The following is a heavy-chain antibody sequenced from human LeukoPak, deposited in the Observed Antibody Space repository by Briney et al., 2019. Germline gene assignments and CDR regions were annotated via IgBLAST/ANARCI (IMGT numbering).Heavy chain of an antibody. CDR1: GFTFSSYD. CDR3: ARVGREEQFDY. Sequence: GGSLRLSCAASGFTFSSYDMHWVRQATGKGLEWVSAIGTAGDTYYPGSVKGRFTISRENAKNSLYLQMNSLRAGDTAVYYCARVGREEQFDYWGQGTLVTVSS. V-gene: IGHV3-13*01. CDR2: IGTAGDT. J-gene: IGHJ4*02. D-gene: IGHD1/OR15-1a*01.